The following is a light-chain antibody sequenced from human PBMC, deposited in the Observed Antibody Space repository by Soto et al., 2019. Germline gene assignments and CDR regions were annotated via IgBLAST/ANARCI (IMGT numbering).Light chain of an antibody. J-gene: IGKJ1*01. CDR1: QSVTNY. CDR2: DAS. Sequence: ESVLTQSPATLSFSPGERATLSCRASQSVTNYIAWYQQRPGQAPRLLIYDASNRASGVPAKFSGSGSGTDFTLTISDLEPADFGLYYCQQRLNWPPNFGQGTKVDIK. CDR3: QQRLNWPPN. V-gene: IGKV3-11*01.